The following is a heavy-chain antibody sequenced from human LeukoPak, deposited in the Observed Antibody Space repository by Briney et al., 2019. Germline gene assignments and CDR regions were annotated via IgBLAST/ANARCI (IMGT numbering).Heavy chain of an antibody. CDR3: ARGEDIVVVPAATESRTFDY. V-gene: IGHV4-34*01. CDR2: INHSGST. CDR1: GGSFSGYY. J-gene: IGHJ4*02. Sequence: PSETLSLTCAVYGGSFSGYYWSWIRQPPGKGLEWIGEINHSGSTNYNPSLKSRVTISVDTSKNQFSLKLSYVAAADTAVYYCARGEDIVVVPAATESRTFDYWGQGTLVTVSS. D-gene: IGHD2-2*01.